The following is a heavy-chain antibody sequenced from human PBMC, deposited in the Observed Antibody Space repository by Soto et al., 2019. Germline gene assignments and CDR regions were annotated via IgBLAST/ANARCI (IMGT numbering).Heavy chain of an antibody. J-gene: IGHJ4*02. CDR3: ARWGGMLPYYFDY. CDR2: IYYSGST. D-gene: IGHD3-16*01. V-gene: IGHV4-59*08. CDR1: GGSISSYY. Sequence: ASETLSLTCTVSGGSISSYYWSWIRQPPGKGLEWIGYIYYSGSTNYNPSLKSRVTISVDTSKNQFSLKLSSVTAADTAVYYCARWGGMLPYYFDYWGQGTLVTVSS.